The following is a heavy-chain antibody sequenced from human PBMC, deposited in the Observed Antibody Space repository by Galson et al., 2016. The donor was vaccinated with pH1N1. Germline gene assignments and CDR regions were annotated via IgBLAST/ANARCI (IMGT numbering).Heavy chain of an antibody. D-gene: IGHD4-17*01. J-gene: IGHJ2*01. CDR3: AKDHCSYGDTNCFYFDL. V-gene: IGHV3-9*01. CDR2: ITWNSHVI. Sequence: SLRLSCAASGFTFDAFAMHWVRQVPGKGLEWVSVITWNSHVIDYADSVKGRFTISRDNARNSLYLQMKHLRPEDTAFYYRAKDHCSYGDTNCFYFDLWGRGTRVTVSS. CDR1: GFTFDAFA.